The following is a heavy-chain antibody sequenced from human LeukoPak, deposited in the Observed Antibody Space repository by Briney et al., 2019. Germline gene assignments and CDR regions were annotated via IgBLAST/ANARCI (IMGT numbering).Heavy chain of an antibody. J-gene: IGHJ4*02. Sequence: ASVKVSCKASGGIFSSYAISWVRQAPGQGLEWMGRIIPILGIANYAQKFQGRVTITADKSTSTAYMELSSLRSEDTAVYYCARDDYYGSGSYYRGGDYWGQGTLVTVSS. V-gene: IGHV1-69*04. CDR2: IIPILGIA. D-gene: IGHD3-10*01. CDR3: ARDDYYGSGSYYRGGDY. CDR1: GGIFSSYA.